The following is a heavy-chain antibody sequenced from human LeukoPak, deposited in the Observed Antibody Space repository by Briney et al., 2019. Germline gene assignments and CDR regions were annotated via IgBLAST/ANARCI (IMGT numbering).Heavy chain of an antibody. CDR1: GYTFTSCA. D-gene: IGHD3-10*01. CDR3: ARALWFGELLTQDNWFDP. J-gene: IGHJ5*02. CDR2: INAGNGNT. V-gene: IGHV1-3*01. Sequence: ASVKVSCKASGYTFTSCAMHWVRQAPGQRLEWMGWINAGNGNTKYSQKFQGRVTITRDTSASTAYMELSSLRSEDTAVYYCARALWFGELLTQDNWFDPWGQGTLVTVSS.